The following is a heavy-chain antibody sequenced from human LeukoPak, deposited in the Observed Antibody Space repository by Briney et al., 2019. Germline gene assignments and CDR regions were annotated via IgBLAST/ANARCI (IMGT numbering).Heavy chain of an antibody. CDR2: ISAASNYI. Sequence: GESLTLSCAASGFSFSTYSMNWVRQAPGKGLEWVSSISAASNYIYYSDSVRGRSSISRDNTKNSLYLQMNTLRAADASVYHWARERLPHDYWGQGTLVTVSS. CDR1: GFSFSTYS. J-gene: IGHJ4*02. D-gene: IGHD2-15*01. CDR3: ARERLPHDY. V-gene: IGHV3-21*01.